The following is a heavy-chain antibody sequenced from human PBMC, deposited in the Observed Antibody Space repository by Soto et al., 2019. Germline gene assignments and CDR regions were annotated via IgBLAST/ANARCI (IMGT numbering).Heavy chain of an antibody. CDR3: AKDQNYYDSSGYQNWFDP. V-gene: IGHV3-23*01. CDR1: GFTFSSYA. D-gene: IGHD3-22*01. CDR2: ISGSGGST. J-gene: IGHJ5*02. Sequence: PGGSLRLSCAASGFTFSSYAMSWVRQAPGKGLEWVSAISGSGGSTYYADSVKGRFTISRDNSKNTLYLQMNSLRAEDTAVYYCAKDQNYYDSSGYQNWFDPWGQGTLVNVSS.